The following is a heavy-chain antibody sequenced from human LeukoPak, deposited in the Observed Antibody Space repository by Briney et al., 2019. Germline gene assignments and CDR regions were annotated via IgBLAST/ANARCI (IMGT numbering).Heavy chain of an antibody. CDR1: GGSISTYY. CDR2: ISYSGNT. Sequence: SETLSLTCTVSGGSISTYYWSWIRQPPGKELEWIGYISYSGNTNYNPSLKSRVTISIDTSKNQFSPKLNSVTAADTAVYYCARHFGSGFDRWFDPWGQGSLVIVSS. CDR3: ARHFGSGFDRWFDP. V-gene: IGHV4-59*08. D-gene: IGHD5-12*01. J-gene: IGHJ5*02.